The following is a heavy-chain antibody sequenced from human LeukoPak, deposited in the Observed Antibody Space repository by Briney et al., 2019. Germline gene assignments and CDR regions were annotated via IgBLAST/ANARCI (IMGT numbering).Heavy chain of an antibody. CDR2: ISLYNGNR. Sequence: ASVKVSCKASGYTFQSYGFNWVRQAPGQGLEWIGWISLYNGNRDHAQKFQDRVTMTTDTSTSTAYMELRSLRSDDTAVYYCATYHDSSGHSTWGQGTLVAVSS. D-gene: IGHD3-22*01. CDR1: GYTFQSYG. CDR3: ATYHDSSGHST. J-gene: IGHJ4*02. V-gene: IGHV1-18*01.